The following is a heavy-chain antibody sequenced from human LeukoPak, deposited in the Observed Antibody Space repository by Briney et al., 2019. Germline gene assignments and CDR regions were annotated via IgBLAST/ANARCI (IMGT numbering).Heavy chain of an antibody. CDR2: ISNSGGTT. V-gene: IGHV3-23*01. J-gene: IGHJ3*02. CDR3: TRGALRGYSAPGALDI. CDR1: GFTFYSYA. Sequence: PGGSLRLSCAASGFTFYSYAMTWVRQAPGKGLEWVSTISNSGGTTHYADSVKGRFAISRDSSRDRVYLRMNSLRAEDTAIYYCTRGALRGYSAPGALDIWGQGTLVTVSS. D-gene: IGHD5-18*01.